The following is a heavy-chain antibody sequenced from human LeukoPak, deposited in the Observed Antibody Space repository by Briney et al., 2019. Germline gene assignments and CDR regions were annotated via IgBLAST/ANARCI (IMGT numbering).Heavy chain of an antibody. CDR1: GFTFSSYS. CDR3: ARVGPREVRGVRYYYYYGMDV. J-gene: IGHJ6*02. D-gene: IGHD3-10*01. V-gene: IGHV3-21*04. Sequence: PGGSLRLSCAASGFTFSSYSMNWVRQAPGKGLEWVSSISSSSSYIYYADSVKGRFTISRDNAKNSLYLQMNSLRAEDTAVYYRARVGPREVRGVRYYYYYGMDVWGQGTTVTVSS. CDR2: ISSSSSYI.